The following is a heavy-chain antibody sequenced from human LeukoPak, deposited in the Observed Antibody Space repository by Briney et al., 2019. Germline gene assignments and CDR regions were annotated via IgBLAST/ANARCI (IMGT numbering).Heavy chain of an antibody. Sequence: SETLSLTCTVSGGSISSYYWSWIRQPPGKGLEWIGRIYTSGSTNYNPSLKSRVTMSVDTSKNQFSLKLSSVTAADTAVYYCASTDVVVAADEYFQHWGQGTLVTVSS. J-gene: IGHJ1*01. D-gene: IGHD2-15*01. V-gene: IGHV4-4*07. CDR2: IYTSGST. CDR3: ASTDVVVAADEYFQH. CDR1: GGSISSYY.